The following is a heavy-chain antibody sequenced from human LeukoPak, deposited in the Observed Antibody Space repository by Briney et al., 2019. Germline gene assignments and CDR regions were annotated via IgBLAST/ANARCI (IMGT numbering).Heavy chain of an antibody. CDR3: ATAPSTSRDAFDI. V-gene: IGHV5-51*01. CDR1: GYNFLTHW. Sequence: GESLKISCKDSGYNFLTHWIGWVRQMPGEGLEWMGIIYPGDSDTRYSPSFHGQVTISVDKSIRTAYLQWSSLQASDTAMYYCATAPSTSRDAFDIWGQGTVVTVSS. D-gene: IGHD1-1*01. J-gene: IGHJ3*02. CDR2: IYPGDSDT.